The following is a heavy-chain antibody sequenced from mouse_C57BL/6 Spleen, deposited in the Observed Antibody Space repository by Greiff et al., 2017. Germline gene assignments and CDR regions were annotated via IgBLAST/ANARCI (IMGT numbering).Heavy chain of an antibody. J-gene: IGHJ4*01. D-gene: IGHD2-2*01. V-gene: IGHV5-17*01. CDR3: ARGGLRRAMDY. CDR2: ISSGSSTI. Sequence: EVHLVESGGGLVKPGGSLKLSCAASGFTFSDYGMHWVRQAPEKGLEWVAYISSGSSTIYYADTVKGRFTISIDNAKNTLFLQMTSLRSEDTAMYYCARGGLRRAMDYWGQGASVTVAS. CDR1: GFTFSDYG.